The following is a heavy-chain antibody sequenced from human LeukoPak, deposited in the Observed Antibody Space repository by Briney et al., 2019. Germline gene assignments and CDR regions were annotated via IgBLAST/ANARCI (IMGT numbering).Heavy chain of an antibody. V-gene: IGHV1-8*03. CDR2: TNPNSGNT. CDR3: ATQRRGVVPGLFDY. Sequence: AASVKVSCKASGYTFTSYDINWVRQATGQGLEWMGWTNPNSGNTGYAQKFQGRGTITRNTSISTAYMELSSLRSEDTAVYYCATQRRGVVPGLFDYWGQGTLVTVSS. CDR1: GYTFTSYD. J-gene: IGHJ4*02. D-gene: IGHD2-2*01.